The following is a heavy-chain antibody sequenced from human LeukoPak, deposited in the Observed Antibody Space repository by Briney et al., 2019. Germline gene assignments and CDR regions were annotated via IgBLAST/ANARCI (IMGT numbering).Heavy chain of an antibody. J-gene: IGHJ4*02. D-gene: IGHD5-24*01. Sequence: ASVKVSCKASGGTFSSYAISWVRQAPGQGLEWMGGIIPIFGTANYAQKFQGRVTITADESTSTAYMELSSLRSEDTAVYYCARGGGYNQYPFDYFDYWGQGTLVTVSS. CDR1: GGTFSSYA. CDR3: ARGGGYNQYPFDYFDY. V-gene: IGHV1-69*13. CDR2: IIPIFGTA.